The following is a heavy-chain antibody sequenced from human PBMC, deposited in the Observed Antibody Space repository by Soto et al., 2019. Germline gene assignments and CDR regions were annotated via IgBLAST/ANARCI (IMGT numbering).Heavy chain of an antibody. V-gene: IGHV3-48*02. Sequence: GGSLRLSCAASGFTFSSYSMNWVRQAPGKGLEWVSYFSSSSSTIYYADSVKGRFTISRDNAKNSLYQQMNSLRDEDTAVYYCARVGGKAAGYYYGMDVWGQGTTVTVSS. CDR3: ARVGGKAAGYYYGMDV. J-gene: IGHJ6*02. CDR2: FSSSSSTI. CDR1: GFTFSSYS. D-gene: IGHD6-13*01.